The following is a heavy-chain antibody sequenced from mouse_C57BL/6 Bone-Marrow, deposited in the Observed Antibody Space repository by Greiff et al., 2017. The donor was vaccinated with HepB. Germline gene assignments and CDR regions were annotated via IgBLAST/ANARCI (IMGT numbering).Heavy chain of an antibody. CDR2: INTGGTYT. J-gene: IGHJ2*01. CDR1: GFTFSTSG. V-gene: IGHV5-6*01. Sequence: EVMLVESGGDLVKPGGSLKLSCVASGFTFSTSGMSWVRQTPDKRLEWVATINTGGTYTYYTDSVKGRFIISKDTAKNTLFLQMSSLKSEDSAIYFCARDKFDYYFDYWGRGTTLTVTS. CDR3: ARDKFDYYFDY.